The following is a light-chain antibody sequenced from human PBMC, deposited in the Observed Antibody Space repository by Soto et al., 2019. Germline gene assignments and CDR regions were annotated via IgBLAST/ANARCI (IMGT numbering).Light chain of an antibody. CDR3: QQLSRYPLT. V-gene: IGKV1-9*01. Sequence: DIQLTQSPSFLSASVGDTVTITCRASQALSNYLAWYQQKPGKAPDLLIYSASTLQSGVPSRFSGSGSETEFSLTIRALQPEDFATYYCQQLSRYPLTLGGGTKVEIK. J-gene: IGKJ4*01. CDR1: QALSNY. CDR2: SAS.